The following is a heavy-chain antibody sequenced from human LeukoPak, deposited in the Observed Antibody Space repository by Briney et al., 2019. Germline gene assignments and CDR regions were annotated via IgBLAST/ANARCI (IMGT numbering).Heavy chain of an antibody. J-gene: IGHJ4*02. V-gene: IGHV3-66*01. CDR2: IYSGGST. CDR3: ARSYCSCGSCYPPDY. CDR1: GFTVSSNY. Sequence: GGSLRLSCAASGFTVSSNYMSWVRQAPGKGLEWVSVIYSGGSTYYADSVKGRFTISRDNSKNTLYLQMNSLRAEDTAVYYCARSYCSCGSCYPPDYWGQGTLVTVSS. D-gene: IGHD2-15*01.